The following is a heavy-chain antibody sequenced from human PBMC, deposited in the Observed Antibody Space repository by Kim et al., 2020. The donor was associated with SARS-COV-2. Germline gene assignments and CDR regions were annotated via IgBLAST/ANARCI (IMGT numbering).Heavy chain of an antibody. Sequence: GGSLRLSCAASGFTFSSYSMNWVRQAPGKGLEWVSSISSSSSYIYYADSVKGRFTISRDNAKNSLYLQMNSLRAEDTAVYYCARTLGATGYSSSRDARRRAFDIWGQGTMVTVSS. V-gene: IGHV3-21*01. CDR3: ARTLGATGYSSSRDARRRAFDI. J-gene: IGHJ3*02. D-gene: IGHD6-13*01. CDR1: GFTFSSYS. CDR2: ISSSSSYI.